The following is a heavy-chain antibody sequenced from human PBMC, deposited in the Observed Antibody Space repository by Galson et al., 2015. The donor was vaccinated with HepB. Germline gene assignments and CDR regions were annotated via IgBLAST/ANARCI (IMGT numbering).Heavy chain of an antibody. D-gene: IGHD3-10*01. J-gene: IGHJ4*02. V-gene: IGHV3-11*06. CDR1: GFTFSDYY. CDR3: AREGTLYGSGSYYYFDY. CDR2: ISSSRTYT. Sequence: SLRLSCAASGFTFSDYYMSWIRQAPGKGLEWVSCISSSRTYTKYADSVKGRFTISSDNARNSLYLQMNSLRAEDTAVYYCAREGTLYGSGSYYYFDYWGQGTLVTVSS.